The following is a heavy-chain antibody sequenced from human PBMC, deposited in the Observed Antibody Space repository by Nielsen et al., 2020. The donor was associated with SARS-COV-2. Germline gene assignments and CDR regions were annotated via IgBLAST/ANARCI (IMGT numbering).Heavy chain of an antibody. V-gene: IGHV3-33*08. J-gene: IGHJ4*02. D-gene: IGHD1-26*01. CDR3: ARDMQVGATTDVDY. CDR2: IWYDGSNK. CDR1: GFTFSTYG. Sequence: GESLKISCAASGFTFSTYGMNWVRQAPGKGLEWVAVIWYDGSNKYYADSVKGRFTISRDNSKNTLYLQMNSLRAEDTAVYYCARDMQVGATTDVDYWGQGTLVTVSS.